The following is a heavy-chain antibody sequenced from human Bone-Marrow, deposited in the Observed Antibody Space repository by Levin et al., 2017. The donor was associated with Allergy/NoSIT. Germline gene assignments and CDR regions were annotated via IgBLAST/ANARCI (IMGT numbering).Heavy chain of an antibody. CDR2: VSDSGGGT. V-gene: IGHV3-23*01. D-gene: IGHD3-10*01. CDR3: AKSFSYGAGYYYNAFDM. J-gene: IGHJ3*02. Sequence: GESLKISCAASGFTFANYAMTWVRQGPGKGLEWVSTVSDSGGGTHYADPVEGRFTISRDNSKNTLYLQMNSLRAEDTAVYYCAKSFSYGAGYYYNAFDMWGQGTMVTVSS. CDR1: GFTFANYA.